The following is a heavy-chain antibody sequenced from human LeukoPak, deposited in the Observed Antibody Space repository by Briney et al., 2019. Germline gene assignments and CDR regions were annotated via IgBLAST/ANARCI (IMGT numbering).Heavy chain of an antibody. V-gene: IGHV4-59*01. CDR2: IYYSGST. CDR1: GGSISSYY. D-gene: IGHD3-22*01. Sequence: SETLSLTCTVSGGSISSYYWSWIRQPPGKGLEWIGYIYYSGSTNYNPSLKSRVTISVDTSKNQFSLKLSSVTAADTAVYYCARADFSSGYLCFDYWGQGTLVTVSS. J-gene: IGHJ4*02. CDR3: ARADFSSGYLCFDY.